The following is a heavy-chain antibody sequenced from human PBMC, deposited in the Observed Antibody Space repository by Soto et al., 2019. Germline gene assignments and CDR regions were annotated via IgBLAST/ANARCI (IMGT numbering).Heavy chain of an antibody. CDR3: TRDLDIGNRASGQSKV. CDR1: VGSISSYY. CDR2: VYFSGST. D-gene: IGHD1-1*01. J-gene: IGHJ6*01. V-gene: IGHV4-59*12. Sequence: PSETLSLTCTISVGSISSYYWSWIRHTPGKGLEWIGHVYFSGSTNYNPSLKSRVLISIDTSRNQFSLKLNSVTAADTAVYYCTRDLDIGNRASGQSKVWGQGNTVIVSS.